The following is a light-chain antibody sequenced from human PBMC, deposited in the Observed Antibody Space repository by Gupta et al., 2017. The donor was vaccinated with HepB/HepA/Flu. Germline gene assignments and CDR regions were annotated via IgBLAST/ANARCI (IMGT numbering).Light chain of an antibody. V-gene: IGLV1-44*01. J-gene: IGLJ3*02. CDR3: AAWDDSLNGRV. CDR1: SSTIGSNT. Sequence: QPVLPQPLSASGTPGQRLAISCSGSSSTIGSNTVNWYQHLPGSAPKLLIYSNNQRPSGVPDRFSGSKSGTSASLAISGLQSEDEADYYCAAWDDSLNGRVFGGGTKLTVL. CDR2: SNN.